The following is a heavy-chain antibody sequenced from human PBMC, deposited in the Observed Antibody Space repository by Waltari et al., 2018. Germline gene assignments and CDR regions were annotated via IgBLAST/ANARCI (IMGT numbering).Heavy chain of an antibody. V-gene: IGHV4-34*01. CDR2: INQREKT. CDR1: GGPFHDFF. CDR3: ARRNYCSSVTCYFDATSYYYYYMDV. Sequence: QVRIDQWGTGLLKPSETLSLSCAVYGGPFHDFFWAWVRQAPGRGQEWLGEINQREKTSKTPALKSRVTLSVDPSKSQVSLSLRSVTAADTAVYYCARRNYCSSVTCYFDATSYYYYYMDVWGKGTALIVSS. D-gene: IGHD2-2*01. J-gene: IGHJ6*03.